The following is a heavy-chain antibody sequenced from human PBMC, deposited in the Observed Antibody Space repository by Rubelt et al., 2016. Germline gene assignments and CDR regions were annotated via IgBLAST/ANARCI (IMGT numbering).Heavy chain of an antibody. Sequence: QLQLQESGPGLVKPSETLSLTCTVSGGSISSSSYYWGWIRQPPGKGLEWIGSIYYSGSTYYNPSLKGGVTISVDTSKNQFSLKRSSVTAADTAVYYCAREIGSIAVADYWGQGTLVTVSS. CDR1: GGSISSSSYY. D-gene: IGHD6-19*01. V-gene: IGHV4-39*07. CDR3: AREIGSIAVADY. J-gene: IGHJ4*02. CDR2: IYYSGST.